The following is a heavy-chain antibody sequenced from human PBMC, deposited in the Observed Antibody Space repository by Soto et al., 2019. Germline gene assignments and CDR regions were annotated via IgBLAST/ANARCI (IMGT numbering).Heavy chain of an antibody. CDR3: ARDSSRHSGPVDP. V-gene: IGHV4-31*03. CDR2: IYYSGST. Sequence: SETLSLTCTVSGGSISSGGYYWSWIRQHPGKGLEWIGYIYYSGSTYYNPSLKSRVTISVDTSKNQFSLKLSSVTAADTAVYYCARDSSRHSGPVDPWGQGTLVTVSS. D-gene: IGHD6-13*01. J-gene: IGHJ5*02. CDR1: GGSISSGGYY.